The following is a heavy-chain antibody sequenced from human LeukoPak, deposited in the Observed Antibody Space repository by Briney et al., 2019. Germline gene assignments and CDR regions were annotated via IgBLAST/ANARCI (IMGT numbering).Heavy chain of an antibody. CDR2: ISGSGDIT. Sequence: GGSLRLSCAASEFIFSSYVMSWVRQAPGKGLEWVSSISGSGDITYYADSVKGRFTISRDNSKNTLFLQMNSLRAEDTAVYYCAKGITMIVVVITAAPDYWGQGTLVTVSS. CDR1: EFIFSSYV. CDR3: AKGITMIVVVITAAPDY. D-gene: IGHD3-22*01. V-gene: IGHV3-23*01. J-gene: IGHJ4*02.